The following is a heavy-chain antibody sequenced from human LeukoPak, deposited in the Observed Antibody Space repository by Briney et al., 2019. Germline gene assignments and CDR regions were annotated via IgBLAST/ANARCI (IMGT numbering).Heavy chain of an antibody. CDR3: ARRGYSYGVDY. V-gene: IGHV5-51*01. CDR1: GYSFTNYW. Sequence: GESLKISCKGSGYSFTNYWIGWGRQMPGKGLEWRGIIYPGDSDTRYSPSFQGQVTISADKSISTASLQWSSLKASDTAMYYGARRGYSYGVDYWGQGTLVTVSS. CDR2: IYPGDSDT. J-gene: IGHJ4*02. D-gene: IGHD5-18*01.